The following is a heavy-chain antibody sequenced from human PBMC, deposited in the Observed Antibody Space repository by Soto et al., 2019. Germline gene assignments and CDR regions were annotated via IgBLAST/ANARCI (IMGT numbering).Heavy chain of an antibody. CDR1: GYTFSNAW. CDR3: TTVWYCSSTSCSPFDY. V-gene: IGHV3-15*01. D-gene: IGHD2-2*01. J-gene: IGHJ4*02. CDR2: IKSKTEGGTT. Sequence: EVQLVESGGGLVKPGGSLRLSCAASGYTFSNAWMSWVRQAPGKGLEWVRRIKSKTEGGTTDYAAPVKGRFTISRDDSKNTLYLQMNSLKTEDTAVYYCTTVWYCSSTSCSPFDYWGQGTLVTVSS.